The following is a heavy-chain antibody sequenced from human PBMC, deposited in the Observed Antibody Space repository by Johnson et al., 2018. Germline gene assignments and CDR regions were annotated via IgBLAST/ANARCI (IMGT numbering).Heavy chain of an antibody. CDR2: IYYSGRP. CDR3: ARGFNYYYYRDV. J-gene: IGHJ6*03. V-gene: IGHV4-59*01. Sequence: QVQLQESGPGLVKASETLSLTCTVSGGSISSYYWCWIRQPPGKGLEWIGYIYYSGRPNYNPSLKSRVTISVDTSKNQFSLKRSSVTAAETAVYYCARGFNYYYYRDVWGKGTTVTVSS. CDR1: GGSISSYY.